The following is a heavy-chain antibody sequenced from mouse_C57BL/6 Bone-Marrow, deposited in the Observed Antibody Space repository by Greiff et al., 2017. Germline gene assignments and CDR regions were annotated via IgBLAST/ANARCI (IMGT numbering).Heavy chain of an antibody. CDR3: ARDSYYGSSFYWYFDV. CDR2: ISDGGSYT. V-gene: IGHV5-4*01. D-gene: IGHD1-1*01. J-gene: IGHJ1*03. Sequence: VHLVESGGGLVKPGGSLKLSCAASGFTFSSYAMSWVRQTPEKRLEWVATISDGGSYTYYPDNVKGRFTISRDNAKNNLYLQMSHLKSEDTAMYYCARDSYYGSSFYWYFDVWGTGTTVTGSS. CDR1: GFTFSSYA.